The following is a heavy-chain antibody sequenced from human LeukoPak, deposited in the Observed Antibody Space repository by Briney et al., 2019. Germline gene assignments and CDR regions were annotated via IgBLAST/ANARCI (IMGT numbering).Heavy chain of an antibody. CDR1: GFTFSSYA. Sequence: GGSLRLSCAASGFTFSSYAMSWVRQAPGKGLEWVSAISGSGGSTYYADSVKGRFTISRDNSKNTLYLQMNSLRAEDTAVYYCAKDREAYYDFWSGYYSFDYWGQGTLVTASS. CDR2: ISGSGGST. V-gene: IGHV3-23*01. CDR3: AKDREAYYDFWSGYYSFDY. D-gene: IGHD3-3*01. J-gene: IGHJ4*02.